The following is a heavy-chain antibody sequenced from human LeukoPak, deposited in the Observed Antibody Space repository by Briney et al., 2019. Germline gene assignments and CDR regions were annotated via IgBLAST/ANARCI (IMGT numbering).Heavy chain of an antibody. J-gene: IGHJ4*02. V-gene: IGHV3-48*02. CDR3: ARGQGNFDY. CDR2: ISSSSKTI. CDR1: GFTFSSYS. Sequence: PGGSLRLSCAASGFTFSSYSMNGVRQAPGKGREWVSYISSSSKTIYYADCVKVRFTISRDKAKNSLYLQMNGVRDEDSAVYYWARGQGNFDYWGQGTLVVVSS.